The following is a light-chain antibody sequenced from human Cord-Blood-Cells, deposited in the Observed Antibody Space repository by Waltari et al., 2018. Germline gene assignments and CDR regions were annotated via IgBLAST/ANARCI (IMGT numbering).Light chain of an antibody. Sequence: QSALTQPASVSGSPGQSLTISCTGTSSDVGGYNYLSWYQQHPGKAPTLMIYDVSNRPSGVSNRFSGSKSGNTASLTISGLQAEDEADYYCSSYTSSSTWVFGGGTKLTVL. CDR1: SSDVGGYNY. V-gene: IGLV2-14*03. CDR3: SSYTSSSTWV. CDR2: DVS. J-gene: IGLJ3*02.